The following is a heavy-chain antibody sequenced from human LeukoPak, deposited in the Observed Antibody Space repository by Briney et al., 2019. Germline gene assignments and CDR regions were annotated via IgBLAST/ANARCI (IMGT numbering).Heavy chain of an antibody. J-gene: IGHJ4*02. V-gene: IGHV4-39*07. Sequence: SETLSLTCTVSGGSISSGDYYWSWIRQPPGKGLEWIGSIYYSGSTYYNPSLKSRVTISVDRSKNQFSLKLSSVTAADTAVYYCARAACCSSTSYDYWGQGTLVTVSS. CDR3: ARAACCSSTSYDY. CDR1: GGSISSGDYY. CDR2: IYYSGST. D-gene: IGHD2-2*01.